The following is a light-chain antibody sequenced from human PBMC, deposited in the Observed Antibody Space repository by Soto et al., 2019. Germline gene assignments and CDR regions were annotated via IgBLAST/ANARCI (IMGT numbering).Light chain of an antibody. CDR2: GAS. CDR1: QSVSSY. V-gene: IGKV3-15*01. J-gene: IGKJ4*01. CDR3: KQHNTWPLT. Sequence: EIVMTQSPATLSVSPGETATLSCRASQSVSSYLAWYQQRPGQAPRLLIYGASTRATGIQARFSGGGSGTEFTLTIRSLQSEDFAVYYCKQHNTWPLTFGGGTKVDIK.